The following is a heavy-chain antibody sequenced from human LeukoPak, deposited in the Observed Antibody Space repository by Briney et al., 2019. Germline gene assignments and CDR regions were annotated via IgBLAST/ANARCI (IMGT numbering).Heavy chain of an antibody. J-gene: IGHJ4*02. CDR3: ARQDFGSGILPGY. CDR1: GDSISRGRYY. Sequence: SETLSLTCTVSGDSISRGRYYCSWVRQPAGKELEWIGRIYASGKTDYNPYTPSLKSRVTLSIDTSKSQFSLRLSSVTAADTAVYYCARQDFGSGILPGYWGQGTLVTVSS. CDR2: IYASGKT. V-gene: IGHV4-61*02. D-gene: IGHD3-10*01.